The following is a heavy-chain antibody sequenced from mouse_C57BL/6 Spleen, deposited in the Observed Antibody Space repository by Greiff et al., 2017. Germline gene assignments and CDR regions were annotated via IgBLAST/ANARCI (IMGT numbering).Heavy chain of an antibody. V-gene: IGHV1-42*01. CDR2: INPSTGGT. CDR3: ARRISSLGYFDY. D-gene: IGHD1-1*01. J-gene: IGHJ2*01. Sequence: EVQLQQSGPELVKPGASVKISCKASGYSFTGYYMNWVKQSPEKSLEWIGEINPSTGGTTYNQKFKAKATLTVDKSSSTAYMQLKSLTSEDSAVYYCARRISSLGYFDYWGQGTTLTVSS. CDR1: GYSFTGYY.